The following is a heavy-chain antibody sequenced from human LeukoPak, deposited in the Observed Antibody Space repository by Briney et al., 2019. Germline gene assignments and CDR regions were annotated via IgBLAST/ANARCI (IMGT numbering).Heavy chain of an antibody. Sequence: GGSLRLSCTASGFIFNNYGLIWVRQAPGKGLEWVSAISNDGGGTNYADFVKGRFTISRDNSKNTLFLQMNSLRAEDTALYYCAKGSSGYFFDLWGQGTLVTVSA. CDR2: ISNDGGGT. J-gene: IGHJ4*02. D-gene: IGHD3-22*01. CDR3: AKGSSGYFFDL. CDR1: GFIFNNYG. V-gene: IGHV3-23*01.